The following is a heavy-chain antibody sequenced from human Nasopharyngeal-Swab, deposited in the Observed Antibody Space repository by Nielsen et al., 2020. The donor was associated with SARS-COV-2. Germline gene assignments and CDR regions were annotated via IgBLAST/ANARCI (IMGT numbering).Heavy chain of an antibody. CDR2: ISHDGDVR. CDR1: GFSITSYG. Sequence: GESLKISCAASGFSITSYGMQWLRQAPGKGLERAALISHDGDVRYYADSVKGRFTISRDISKNTVYLQMNSLSVEDTAVYYCAKDLSSCWGGDYWGQGTLVAVSS. V-gene: IGHV3-30*18. J-gene: IGHJ4*02. D-gene: IGHD6-19*01. CDR3: AKDLSSCWGGDY.